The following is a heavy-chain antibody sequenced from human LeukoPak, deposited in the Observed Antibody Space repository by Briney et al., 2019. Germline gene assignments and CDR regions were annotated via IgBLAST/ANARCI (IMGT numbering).Heavy chain of an antibody. Sequence: ASVKVSCKATGYTFTSYAIHWVRQAPGQRLEWMGWINTGNGNTKYSQEFQGRVTITRDTSASTAYMELRSLRSDDMAVYYCARVVRYSGGPLTDLLPYYFDYWGQGTPVTVSS. CDR3: ARVVRYSGGPLTDLLPYYFDY. CDR2: INTGNGNT. D-gene: IGHD6-19*01. CDR1: GYTFTSYA. V-gene: IGHV1-3*03. J-gene: IGHJ4*02.